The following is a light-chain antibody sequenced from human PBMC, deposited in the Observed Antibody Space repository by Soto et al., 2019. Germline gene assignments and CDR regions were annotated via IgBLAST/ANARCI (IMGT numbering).Light chain of an antibody. CDR1: QSLLHSDGKTY. CDR3: QQSYTSIT. Sequence: DIVMTQTPGALSVSPGQAGSISCESSQSLLHSDGKTYLYWYLQKPGQPPQLLIFDASRLESGVPSRFSGSASGTEFTLTISSLQPEDFATYFCQQSYTSITFGLGTRLE. V-gene: IGKV2-29*01. CDR2: DAS. J-gene: IGKJ5*01.